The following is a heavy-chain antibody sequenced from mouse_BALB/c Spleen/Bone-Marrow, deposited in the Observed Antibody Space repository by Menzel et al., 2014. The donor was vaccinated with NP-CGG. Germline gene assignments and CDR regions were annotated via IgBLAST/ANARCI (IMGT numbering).Heavy chain of an antibody. V-gene: IGHV1-7*01. CDR2: INPSTGYT. J-gene: IGHJ4*01. CDR3: ARGDYYGKGGAIDY. Sequence: VQLQQSGAELAKPGASVKMSCEASGYTFTRYWIHWVKPGPGQGLEWIGYINPSTGYTEYNQKFKDKATLTADKSSSTAYMQLSSLTSEDSAVYYCARGDYYGKGGAIDYWGQGTSVTVSS. CDR1: GYTFTRYW. D-gene: IGHD1-1*01.